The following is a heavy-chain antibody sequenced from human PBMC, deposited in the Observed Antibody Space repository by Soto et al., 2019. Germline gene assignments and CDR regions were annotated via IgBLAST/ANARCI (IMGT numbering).Heavy chain of an antibody. CDR1: GFSFSTYW. V-gene: IGHV3-74*01. J-gene: IGHJ6*02. CDR3: ARGHFYAMDV. CDR2: INSDGSST. Sequence: VQLVESGGGLVQPGGGSLRLSCAASGFSFSTYWMHWVRQAPGKGLVWVSRINSDGSSTSYADSVEGRFTISRDNARNTLYLQMNTLRADDAAVYYCARGHFYAMDVWGQGTTVTVSS.